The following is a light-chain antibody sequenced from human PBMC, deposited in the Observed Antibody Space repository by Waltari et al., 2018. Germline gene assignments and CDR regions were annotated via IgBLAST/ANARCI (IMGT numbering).Light chain of an antibody. J-gene: IGLJ2*01. CDR1: TSNIGSNT. CDR2: SNN. V-gene: IGLV1-44*01. CDR3: AAWDDSLKAVL. Sequence: QSVLTQSPSASGPPGQTATISCSASTSNIGSNTVNWYQQLPGTAPKLLTQSNNQRPSGVPDRFSGSKSGTSASLIISGLQSEDEAEYFCAAWDDSLKAVLFGGGTKLTVL.